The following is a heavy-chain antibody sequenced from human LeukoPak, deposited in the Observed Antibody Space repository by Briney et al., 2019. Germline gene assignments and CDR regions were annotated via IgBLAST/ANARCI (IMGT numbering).Heavy chain of an antibody. Sequence: SETLSLTCTVSGGSISSHYWSWIRQPPGKGLEWIGYIYYSGSTNYNPSLKGRVTISVDTSKNQFSLKLSSVTAADTAVYYCARAGYCSSTSCYEWFDYWGQGTLVTVSS. J-gene: IGHJ4*02. CDR1: GGSISSHY. CDR2: IYYSGST. CDR3: ARAGYCSSTSCYEWFDY. D-gene: IGHD2-2*01. V-gene: IGHV4-59*11.